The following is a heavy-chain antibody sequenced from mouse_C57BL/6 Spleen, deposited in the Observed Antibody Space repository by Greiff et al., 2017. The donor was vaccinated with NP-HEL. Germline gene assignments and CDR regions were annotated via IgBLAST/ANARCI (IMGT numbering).Heavy chain of an antibody. CDR3: ARSRCYSFDY. J-gene: IGHJ2*01. V-gene: IGHV1-54*01. CDR2: INPGSGGT. Sequence: VQLQQSGAELVRPGTSVKVSCKASGYAFTNYLIEWVKQRPGQGLEWIGVINPGSGGTNYNEKFKGKATLTADKYSSTAYMQLSGLTSEDSAVYFCARSRCYSFDYWGQGTTLTVSS. CDR1: GYAFTNYL.